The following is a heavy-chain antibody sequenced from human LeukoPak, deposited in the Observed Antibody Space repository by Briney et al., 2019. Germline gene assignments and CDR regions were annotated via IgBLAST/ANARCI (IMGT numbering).Heavy chain of an antibody. Sequence: VGSLRLSCAASGFTFSSYSMNWVRQAPGKGLEWVSYISSSSSTIYYADSVKGRFTTSRDNAKKTLYLQMNSLRAEDTAVYYCARDMAARPDYWGQGTLVTVSS. CDR1: GFTFSSYS. CDR2: ISSSSSTI. CDR3: ARDMAARPDY. D-gene: IGHD6-6*01. J-gene: IGHJ4*02. V-gene: IGHV3-48*04.